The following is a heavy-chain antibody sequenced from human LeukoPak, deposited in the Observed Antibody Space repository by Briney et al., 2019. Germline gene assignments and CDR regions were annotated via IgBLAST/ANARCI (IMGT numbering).Heavy chain of an antibody. V-gene: IGHV3-7*01. CDR2: IKQDGSEK. D-gene: IGHD2-2*01. CDR1: GFTFSSYW. Sequence: GGSLRLSCAASGFTFSSYWMSWVRQAPGKGLEWVANIKQDGSEKYYVDSVKGRFTISRDNAKNSLYLQMNSLRAEDTAVYYCARVRDCSSTSCYEEYFDYWGQGTLVTVSS. J-gene: IGHJ4*02. CDR3: ARVRDCSSTSCYEEYFDY.